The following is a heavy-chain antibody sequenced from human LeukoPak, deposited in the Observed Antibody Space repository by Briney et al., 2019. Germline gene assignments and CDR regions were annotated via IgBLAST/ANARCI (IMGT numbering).Heavy chain of an antibody. Sequence: GGSLRLSCAASGFTFSSYWMSWVRQAPGKGLEWVANIKQDGSDKYYVDSVKGRFTIPRDNAKNSLYLQMNSLRAEDTAVYYCARGGYTYGVRPFWDQGTLVTVSS. D-gene: IGHD5-18*01. V-gene: IGHV3-7*01. CDR3: ARGGYTYGVRPF. J-gene: IGHJ4*02. CDR1: GFTFSSYW. CDR2: IKQDGSDK.